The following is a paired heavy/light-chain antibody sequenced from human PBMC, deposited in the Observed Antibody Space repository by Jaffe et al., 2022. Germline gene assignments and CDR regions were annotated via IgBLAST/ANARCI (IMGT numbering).Heavy chain of an antibody. CDR1: GYTFTSYD. J-gene: IGHJ5*02. CDR3: ARRAPWPDGNDP. D-gene: IGHD1-26*01. CDR2: MNPTSGNT. V-gene: IGHV1-8*01. Sequence: QVQLVQSGAEVREPGASVKVSCKASGYTFTSYDIIWVRQATGQGLEWMGWMNPTSGNTDYAQKFQGRVTMTRDTSISTAYMELSSLRSEDTAVYYCARRAPWPDGNDPWGQGTLVTVSS.
Light chain of an antibody. J-gene: IGLJ1*01. V-gene: IGLV2-8*01. CDR3: SSYAGSNNI. CDR1: SSDVGGYNY. CDR2: EVS. Sequence: QSALTQPPSASGSPGQSVTISCTGTSSDVGGYNYVSWYQQYPGKAPKLMIYEVSKRPSGVPDRFSGSKSGNTASLTVSGLQAEDEADYYCSSYAGSNNIFGTGTKVTVL.